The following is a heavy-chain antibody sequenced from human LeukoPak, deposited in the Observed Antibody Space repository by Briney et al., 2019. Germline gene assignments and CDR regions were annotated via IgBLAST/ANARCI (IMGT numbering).Heavy chain of an antibody. CDR1: GFIFSNYA. CDR2: ISGSGDKT. D-gene: IGHD6-13*01. J-gene: IGHJ4*02. V-gene: IGHV3-23*01. Sequence: GGSLRLSCGASGFIFSNYAMSWVRQAPGKGLEWVSAISGSGDKTYYADSVKGRFTISRDNSKNTLYLQMNSLRAEDTAVYYCARDRDSSSWFPHFDYWGQGTLVTVSS. CDR3: ARDRDSSSWFPHFDY.